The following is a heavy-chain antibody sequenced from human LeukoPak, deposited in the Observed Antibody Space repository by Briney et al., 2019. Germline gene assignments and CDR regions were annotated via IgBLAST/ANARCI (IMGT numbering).Heavy chain of an antibody. CDR2: IGGDGEKT. Sequence: LPGGSLRLSCAVSGFTFSNYAMNWVRQAPGKGLDWVSTIGGDGEKTYYADSVKGRFTISRDNSKNTLYLQMNSLRVEDTAVYYCARTVAAECWGQGALVTVSS. CDR3: ARTVAAEC. J-gene: IGHJ4*02. CDR1: GFTFSNYA. V-gene: IGHV3-23*01. D-gene: IGHD6-19*01.